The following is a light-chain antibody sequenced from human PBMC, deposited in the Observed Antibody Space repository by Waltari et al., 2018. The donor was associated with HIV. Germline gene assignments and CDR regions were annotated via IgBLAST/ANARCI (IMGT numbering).Light chain of an antibody. CDR2: EFS. V-gene: IGLV2-23*02. CDR3: CSYAGSSTL. CDR1: SSDVGSDNL. Sequence: QSALTQPASVSGSPGQSITISCTGTSSDVGSDNLVSWYQQHPCKAPKLIYEFSKRPSGFSNRFSGSTSVNTASLTISGLQAEDEADYYCCSYAGSSTLFGGGTKLTVL. J-gene: IGLJ2*01.